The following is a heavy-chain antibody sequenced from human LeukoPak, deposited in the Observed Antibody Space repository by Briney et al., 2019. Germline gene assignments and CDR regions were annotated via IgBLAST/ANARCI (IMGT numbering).Heavy chain of an antibody. CDR1: GFTFSNYG. D-gene: IGHD5-18*01. Sequence: GGSLRLSCAASGFTFSNYGMHWVRQAPGKGLEWVAVISYDGSNKYYADSVKGRFTISRDNSKNTLYLQMNSLRAEDTAVYYCAKALGYSYGTAYWGQGTLVTVSS. V-gene: IGHV3-30*18. J-gene: IGHJ4*02. CDR2: ISYDGSNK. CDR3: AKALGYSYGTAY.